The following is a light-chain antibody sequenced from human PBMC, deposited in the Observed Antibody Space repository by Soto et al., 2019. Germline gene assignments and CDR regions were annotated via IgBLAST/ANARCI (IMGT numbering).Light chain of an antibody. CDR3: QRYGASAL. CDR2: DAS. J-gene: IGKJ3*01. Sequence: EIVLTQSPGTLSLSPGERATLSCRASQSVSSSYLAWYQQKPGQAPRLLIYDASRATGIPDRFSGSGSGTVFPLTSTRQEPEVFAVYYCQRYGASALFGPGTKVDI. V-gene: IGKV3-20*01. CDR1: QSVSSSY.